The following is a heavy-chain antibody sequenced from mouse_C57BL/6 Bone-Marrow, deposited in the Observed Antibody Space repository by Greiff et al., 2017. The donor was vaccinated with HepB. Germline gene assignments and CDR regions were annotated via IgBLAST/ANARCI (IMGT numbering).Heavy chain of an antibody. D-gene: IGHD2-1*01. CDR1: GFNIKDDY. V-gene: IGHV14-4*01. Sequence: VQLKESGAELVRPGASVKLSCTASGFNIKDDYMHWVKQRPEQGLEWIGWIDPENGDTEYASKFQGKATITADTSSNTAYLQLSSLTSEDTAVYYCTTRGNLDYWGQGTTLTVSS. J-gene: IGHJ2*01. CDR2: IDPENGDT. CDR3: TTRGNLDY.